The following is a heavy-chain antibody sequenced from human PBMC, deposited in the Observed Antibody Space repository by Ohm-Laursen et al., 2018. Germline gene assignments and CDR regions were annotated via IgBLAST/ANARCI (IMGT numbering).Heavy chain of an antibody. D-gene: IGHD6-19*01. V-gene: IGHV1-2*02. J-gene: IGHJ5*02. CDR3: ARDIAVGTNWFDP. CDR1: GYSFTDYY. Sequence: SSVKVSCKASGYSFTDYYMHWVRQAPGQGLEWMGWINPDSGGTNYARKFQGRVTMTRDTSISTAYMELGRLRSDDTAVYYCARDIAVGTNWFDPWGQGTLVTASS. CDR2: INPDSGGT.